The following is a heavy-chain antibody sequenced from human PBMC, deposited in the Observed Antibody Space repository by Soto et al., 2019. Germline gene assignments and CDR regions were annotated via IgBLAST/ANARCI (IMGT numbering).Heavy chain of an antibody. J-gene: IGHJ3*02. D-gene: IGHD2-15*01. Sequence: QVQVVESGGNVVQPGRSLRLSCAASGFTFSTYGMHWVRQAPGKGLEWVAIIWYDGSKKYYGDSVKGRFTISRDNSKNTLYLQMNGLRAEDTAVYYCVRDGYCRGGGCGSWAFDIWGRGTMVTVSS. CDR3: VRDGYCRGGGCGSWAFDI. CDR1: GFTFSTYG. CDR2: IWYDGSKK. V-gene: IGHV3-33*01.